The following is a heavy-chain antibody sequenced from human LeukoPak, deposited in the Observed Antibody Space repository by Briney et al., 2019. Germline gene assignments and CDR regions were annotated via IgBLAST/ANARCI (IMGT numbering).Heavy chain of an antibody. V-gene: IGHV3-66*01. CDR2: IYSGGST. CDR3: ARDPRDIVVVPAAMEMYNWFDP. J-gene: IGHJ5*02. CDR1: GFTVSSNY. D-gene: IGHD2-2*01. Sequence: GGSLRLSCAASGFTVSSNYMSWVRQAPGKGLEWVSVIYSGGSTYYADSVKGRFTISRDNSKNTLYLQMNSLRAEDTAVYYCARDPRDIVVVPAAMEMYNWFDPWGQGTLDTVSS.